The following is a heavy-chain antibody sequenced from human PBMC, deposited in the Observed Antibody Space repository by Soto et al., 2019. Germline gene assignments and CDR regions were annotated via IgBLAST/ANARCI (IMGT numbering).Heavy chain of an antibody. J-gene: IGHJ3*02. Sequence: QLHLVQSGAVVKKPGASVTVSCSASGYPVTAYYMHWVRQAPGRGLEWMGGINPATGAAKYTQTFQGRVTRTGDTSTSTVFMELSGLTSEDTAVFYWARGGGVGVAGSAAFDMWGQGTLVTVSS. D-gene: IGHD3-3*01. CDR3: ARGGGVGVAGSAAFDM. CDR1: GYPVTAYY. V-gene: IGHV1-2*02. CDR2: INPATGAA.